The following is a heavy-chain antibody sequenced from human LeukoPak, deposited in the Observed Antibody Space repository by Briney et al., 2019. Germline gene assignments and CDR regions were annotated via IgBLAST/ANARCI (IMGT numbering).Heavy chain of an antibody. CDR1: GFTFSSYW. CDR3: ARGPAYCSSTSCYTPPNY. J-gene: IGHJ4*02. V-gene: IGHV3-7*01. CDR2: IKQDGREK. Sequence: GGSLRLSCAASGFTFSSYWMSWVRQAPGKGLEWVANIKQDGREKYYVDSVKSRFTISRDNAKNSLYLQMNSLRAEDTAVYYCARGPAYCSSTSCYTPPNYWGQGTLVTVSS. D-gene: IGHD2-2*02.